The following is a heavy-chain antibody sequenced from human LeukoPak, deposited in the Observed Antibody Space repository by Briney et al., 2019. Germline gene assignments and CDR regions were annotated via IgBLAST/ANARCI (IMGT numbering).Heavy chain of an antibody. V-gene: IGHV3-13*04. CDR3: ARERMDDSSGKALQYLDY. Sequence: GGSLRLSCSASGFTFSSYDMRWVRQVTGKGLEWVSAIDTVGDTYYPGSVKGRFIISRENAKNSLYLQLNSLRAGDTAVYYCARERMDDSSGKALQYLDYWGQGTLVTVSS. J-gene: IGHJ4*02. CDR2: IDTVGDT. D-gene: IGHD3-22*01. CDR1: GFTFSSYD.